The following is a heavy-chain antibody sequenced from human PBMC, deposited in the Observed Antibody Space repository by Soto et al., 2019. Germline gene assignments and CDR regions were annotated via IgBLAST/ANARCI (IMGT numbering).Heavy chain of an antibody. CDR3: AKDSIAVIGTSTRGYYGMDV. V-gene: IGHV3-23*01. D-gene: IGHD6-19*01. Sequence: EVHLLESGGGLVQPGGSLRLSCAASGFTFSRSAMSWVRQAAGKGLEWVSGISATSASTLYADSVKGRFTISRDNSKNTLYLQLNSLRAADTAVYYCAKDSIAVIGTSTRGYYGMDVWGQGTTVTVSS. CDR2: ISATSAST. J-gene: IGHJ6*02. CDR1: GFTFSRSA.